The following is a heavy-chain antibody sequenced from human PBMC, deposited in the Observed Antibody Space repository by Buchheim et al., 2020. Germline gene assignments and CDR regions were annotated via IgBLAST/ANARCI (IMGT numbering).Heavy chain of an antibody. CDR1: GGTFSSYA. J-gene: IGHJ6*03. D-gene: IGHD3-10*01. Sequence: QVQLVQSGAEVKKPGSSVKVSCKASGGTFSSYAISWVRQAPGQGLEWMGGIIPIFGTANYAQKFQGRVTITADESTSTAYMELSSLRSEDTSVYYCARVVSYYGSGTTDYYYNMDVWGKGTT. CDR3: ARVVSYYGSGTTDYYYNMDV. V-gene: IGHV1-69*01. CDR2: IIPIFGTA.